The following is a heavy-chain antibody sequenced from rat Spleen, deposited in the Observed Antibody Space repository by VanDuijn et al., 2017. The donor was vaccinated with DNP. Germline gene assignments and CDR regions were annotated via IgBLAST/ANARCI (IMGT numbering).Heavy chain of an antibody. V-gene: IGHV5-22*01. D-gene: IGHD1-4*01. Sequence: EVQLVESGGGLVQPGNSLKLSCVASGFTFSDYYMAWVRQAPTKGLEWVAYISYDGRSNYRGDSVKGRFTISRDNAKSTLYLQMNSLRSEDMATYYCARHVLPLRVWDYWGQGVMVTVSS. CDR3: ARHVLPLRVWDY. CDR2: ISYDGRSN. J-gene: IGHJ2*01. CDR1: GFTFSDYY.